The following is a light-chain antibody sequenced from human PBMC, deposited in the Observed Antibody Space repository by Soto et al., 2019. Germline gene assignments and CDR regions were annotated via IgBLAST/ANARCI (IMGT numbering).Light chain of an antibody. J-gene: IGLJ2*01. V-gene: IGLV2-23*01. Sequence: QSALTQPASVSGSPGQSITISCTGTSSDVGSYDLVSWYQQHPGSAPKLMIYEGSKRPSGVSYRFSGSKSGNTASLTGSGLRTEDEADYYCCSYGGSTPVVFGGGTKLHVL. CDR2: EGS. CDR3: CSYGGSTPVV. CDR1: SSDVGSYDL.